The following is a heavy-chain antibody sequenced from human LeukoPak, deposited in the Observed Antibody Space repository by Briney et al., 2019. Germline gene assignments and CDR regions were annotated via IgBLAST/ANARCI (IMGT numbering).Heavy chain of an antibody. J-gene: IGHJ4*02. CDR2: IYYSGST. CDR1: GGSISSYY. CDR3: ASGTAAAVYYFDY. Sequence: SETLSLTCTVSGGSISSYYWSRIRQPPGKGLEWIGYIYYSGSTNYNPSLKSRVTISVDTSKNQFSLKLSSVTAADTAVYYCASGTAAAVYYFDYWGQGTLVTVSS. V-gene: IGHV4-59*01. D-gene: IGHD6-13*01.